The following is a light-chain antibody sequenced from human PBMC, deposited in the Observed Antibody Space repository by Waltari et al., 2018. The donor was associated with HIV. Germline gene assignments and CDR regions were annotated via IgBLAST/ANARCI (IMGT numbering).Light chain of an antibody. J-gene: IGLJ1*01. CDR2: KDT. CDR3: VAWDNRLSGYV. Sequence: QSVLTQPPSASGTPGQRVTISCSGSRSNLENDNVNWYQQLTGAAPRLLIYKDTQRPSGVPDRFTGSKSGTSASLAISGLRSEDEADYYCVAWDNRLSGYVFGSGTKVTVL. CDR1: RSNLENDN. V-gene: IGLV1-47*01.